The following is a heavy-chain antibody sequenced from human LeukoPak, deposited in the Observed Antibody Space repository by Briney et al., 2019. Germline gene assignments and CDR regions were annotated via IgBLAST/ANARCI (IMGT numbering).Heavy chain of an antibody. D-gene: IGHD3-16*02. Sequence: SETLSLTCTVSGVSISSSSYYWGWIRQPQGKGLEWIGSITYSGSTYYNPSLTSRVTISVDTSKNQFSLKLSSVTAADTAVYYCARQDLTFGGVIATFDYWGQGTLVTVSS. J-gene: IGHJ4*02. CDR1: GVSISSSSYY. V-gene: IGHV4-39*01. CDR3: ARQDLTFGGVIATFDY. CDR2: ITYSGST.